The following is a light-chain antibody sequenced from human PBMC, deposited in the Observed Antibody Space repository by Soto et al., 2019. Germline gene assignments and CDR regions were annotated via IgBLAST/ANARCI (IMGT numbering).Light chain of an antibody. CDR3: SSYTSSSTVV. CDR2: EVS. Sequence: QSALTQPASVSGSPGQSITISCTGTSSDVGGYNYVSWYQQHPGKTPKLIIYEVSNQPSGVSNRFSGSKSGNTASLTISGRQAEDEADYYCSSYTSSSTVVFGGGTKLTVL. CDR1: SSDVGGYNY. J-gene: IGLJ2*01. V-gene: IGLV2-14*01.